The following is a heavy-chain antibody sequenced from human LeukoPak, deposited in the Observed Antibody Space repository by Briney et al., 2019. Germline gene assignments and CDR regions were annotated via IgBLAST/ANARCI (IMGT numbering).Heavy chain of an antibody. CDR1: GGAISNYY. V-gene: IGHV4-59*01. J-gene: IGHJ5*02. CDR2: IYYSGST. CDR3: ARKKFIAAGGFDP. Sequence: SETLSLTCTVSGGAISNYYWSWIRQPPGKGLEGIGYIYYSGSTNYNPPLKSRVTISVDTSKNQFSLKLSSVTAADTAVYYCARKKFIAAGGFDPWGQGTLVTASS. D-gene: IGHD6-6*01.